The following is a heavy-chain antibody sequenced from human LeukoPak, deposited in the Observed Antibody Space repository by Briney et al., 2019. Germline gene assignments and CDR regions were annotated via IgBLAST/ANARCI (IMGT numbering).Heavy chain of an antibody. V-gene: IGHV3-23*01. D-gene: IGHD3-10*01. J-gene: IGHJ4*02. Sequence: GGSLRLSCAASGFTFSSYAMSWVRQAPGKGLEWVSSISTSGDNTYYADSVKGRFTISRDNSKNTLYLQMNSLRAEDTAVYYCAKGLYPSGSYPHFDYLGQGTLVNGSP. CDR3: AKGLYPSGSYPHFDY. CDR2: ISTSGDNT. CDR1: GFTFSSYA.